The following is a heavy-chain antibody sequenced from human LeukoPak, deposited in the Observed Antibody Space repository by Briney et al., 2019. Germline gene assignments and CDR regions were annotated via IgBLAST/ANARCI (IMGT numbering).Heavy chain of an antibody. Sequence: SETLSLTCSVSGGSISSDNWNWIRQPPGKGLEWIGYIYYSGSTYYNPSLTSRVTISVDTSKNQFSLKLSSVTTADTAVYYCARRSWAARDAFDIWGQGTTVTVSS. CDR1: GGSISSDN. V-gene: IGHV4-59*01. J-gene: IGHJ3*02. CDR3: ARRSWAARDAFDI. D-gene: IGHD3-16*01. CDR2: IYYSGST.